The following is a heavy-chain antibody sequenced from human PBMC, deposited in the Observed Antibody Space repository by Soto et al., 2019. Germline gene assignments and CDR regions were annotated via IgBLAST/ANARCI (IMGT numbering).Heavy chain of an antibody. J-gene: IGHJ6*02. D-gene: IGHD2-2*02. Sequence: ASVKVSCKASGGTFSSYAISWVRQAPGQGPEWMGGIIPIFGTANYAQKFQGRVTITADESTSTAYMELSSLRSEDTAVYYRARVRAAIAPSYYYYGMDVWGQGTTVTVSS. V-gene: IGHV1-69*13. CDR2: IIPIFGTA. CDR3: ARVRAAIAPSYYYYGMDV. CDR1: GGTFSSYA.